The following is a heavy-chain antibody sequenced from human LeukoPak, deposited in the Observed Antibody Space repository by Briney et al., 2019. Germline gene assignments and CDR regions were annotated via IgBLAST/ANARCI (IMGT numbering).Heavy chain of an antibody. V-gene: IGHV3-30*02. CDR1: PFTFSSYG. J-gene: IGHJ4*02. CDR2: IQYDGSNQ. CDR3: AKAWSVKWELPY. Sequence: PGGSLRLSCAASPFTFSSYGMHWVRQAPGKGLEWVAYIQYDGSNQQYADSVKGRFSISRDNSKNTLYLQMNSLRAEDTAVYYCAKAWSVKWELPYWGQGTLVTVSS. D-gene: IGHD1-26*01.